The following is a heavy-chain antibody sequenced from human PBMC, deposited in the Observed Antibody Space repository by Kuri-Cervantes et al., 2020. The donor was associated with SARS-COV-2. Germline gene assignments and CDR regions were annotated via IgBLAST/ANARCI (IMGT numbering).Heavy chain of an antibody. CDR3: ARFSATSHYYGMDV. CDR1: GFTFSDYY. CDR2: ISSSSSYI. D-gene: IGHD6-25*01. Sequence: GGSLRLSCAASGFTFSDYYMNWVRQAPGKGLEWVSSISSSSSYIYYADSVKGRFAISRDNAKNSLYLQMNSLRAEDTAVYYCARFSATSHYYGMDVWGQGTTVTVSS. V-gene: IGHV3-21*01. J-gene: IGHJ6*02.